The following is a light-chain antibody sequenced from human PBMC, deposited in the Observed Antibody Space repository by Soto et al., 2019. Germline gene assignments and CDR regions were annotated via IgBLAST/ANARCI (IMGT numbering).Light chain of an antibody. CDR3: LQHNSYPLT. Sequence: DIQMPQSPSSLSAPVGGRVTITCRASQGIRRDLGWYQQKPGKAPTRLIYAVSSLHSGVPSRFSGSGSGTEITLTISSLQPEDAATYYCLQHNSYPLTFGGGTKVEIK. V-gene: IGKV1-17*01. CDR2: AVS. CDR1: QGIRRD. J-gene: IGKJ4*01.